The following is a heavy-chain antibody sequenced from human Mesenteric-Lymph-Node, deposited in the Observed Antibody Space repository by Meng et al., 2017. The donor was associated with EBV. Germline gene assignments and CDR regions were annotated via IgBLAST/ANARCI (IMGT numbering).Heavy chain of an antibody. CDR1: VDSISNSNW. Sequence: VQLQESGPGRVKPSGTLSLPCAVSVDSISNSNWWSWVRQPPGKGLEWIGEIYYTGSTNYNPSLKSRVSMSVDKSKNEFSLEVNSVTAADTAVYYCASGGVRDPSPPYWGQGALVTASS. CDR3: ASGGVRDPSPPY. D-gene: IGHD3-16*01. CDR2: IYYTGST. J-gene: IGHJ1*01. V-gene: IGHV4-4*02.